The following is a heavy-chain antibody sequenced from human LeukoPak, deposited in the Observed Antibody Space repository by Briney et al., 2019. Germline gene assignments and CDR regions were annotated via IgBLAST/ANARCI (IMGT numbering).Heavy chain of an antibody. CDR3: ARAMVSYYDFWSGNSNWFDP. J-gene: IGHJ5*02. CDR2: IYYSGST. Sequence: PSETLSLTCTVSGGSISSYYWSWIRQPPGKGLEWIGYIYYSGSTNYNPSLKSRVTISVDTSKNQFSLKLSSVTAADTAVYYCARAMVSYYDFWSGNSNWFDPWGQGTLVTVSS. V-gene: IGHV4-59*01. D-gene: IGHD3-3*01. CDR1: GGSISSYY.